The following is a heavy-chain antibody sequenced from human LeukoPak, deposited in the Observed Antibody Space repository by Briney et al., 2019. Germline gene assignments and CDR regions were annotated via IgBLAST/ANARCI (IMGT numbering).Heavy chain of an antibody. CDR1: GFTFSDYY. V-gene: IGHV3-7*01. CDR2: IKQDGSQR. D-gene: IGHD6-6*01. J-gene: IGHJ4*02. Sequence: GGSLRLSCAASGFTFSDYYMSWVRQAPGKGPEWVANIKQDGSQRYYVDSVRGRFTISRDNAKNSLFLQMNGLRAEDTAVYYCARRGGSSSRRSPIDYWGQGTLVTVSS. CDR3: ARRGGSSSRRSPIDY.